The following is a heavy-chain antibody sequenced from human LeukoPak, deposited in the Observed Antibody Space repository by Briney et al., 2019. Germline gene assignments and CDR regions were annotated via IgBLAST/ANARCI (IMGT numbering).Heavy chain of an antibody. CDR1: GGAISNYY. D-gene: IGHD6-13*01. Sequence: AETLSLTCTVSGGAISNYYWSWIRQPPGKGLEWIGSVFYSESTYYNPSLKSRVTISVDTSKNQFSLKLSSVTAADTAVYFCARHGYSSSWSDYWGQGTLVTVSS. V-gene: IGHV4-59*05. J-gene: IGHJ4*02. CDR3: ARHGYSSSWSDY. CDR2: VFYSEST.